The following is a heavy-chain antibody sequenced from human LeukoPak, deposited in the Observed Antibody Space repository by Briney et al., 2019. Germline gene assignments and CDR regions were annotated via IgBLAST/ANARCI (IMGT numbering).Heavy chain of an antibody. CDR1: GYTFTDYY. J-gene: IGHJ1*01. D-gene: IGHD6-19*01. V-gene: IGHV1-2*02. CDR3: ARAAVAGTIAEYFQH. Sequence: ASVKVSCKASGYTFTDYYMHWVRQAPGQGLEWMGWINPNSGGTNYAQRFQGRVTMTRDTSISTAYMELSRLRSDDTAVYYCARAAVAGTIAEYFQHWGQGTLVTVSS. CDR2: INPNSGGT.